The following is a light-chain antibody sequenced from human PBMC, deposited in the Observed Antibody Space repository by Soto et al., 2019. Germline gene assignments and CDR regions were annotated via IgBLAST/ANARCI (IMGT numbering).Light chain of an antibody. Sequence: IVFTQSPASVHLSPRERATLSCRASQSVSSYVAWYQQKPGQAPRLLIYGASNRATGIPDRCSGSGSGTDFTLTISRLEPEDFAVYYCQQYGSSGTFGQGTKVDIK. V-gene: IGKV3-20*01. J-gene: IGKJ1*01. CDR2: GAS. CDR3: QQYGSSGT. CDR1: QSVSSY.